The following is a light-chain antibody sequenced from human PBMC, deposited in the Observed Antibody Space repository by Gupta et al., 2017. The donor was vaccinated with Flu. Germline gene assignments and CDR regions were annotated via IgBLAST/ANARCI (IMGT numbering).Light chain of an antibody. CDR3: GTWDDSLSAYV. CDR2: ENN. Sequence: QSVLTHTPSVSAAPGQKVTISCSGSSSNIGNNYISWYQQLPGTAPNLLMYENNKRSAGIPDRFAGSKSGTSATLGITGLQTGDEADYYCGTWDDSLSAYVFGTGTKVTVL. V-gene: IGLV1-51*02. J-gene: IGLJ1*01. CDR1: SSNIGNNY.